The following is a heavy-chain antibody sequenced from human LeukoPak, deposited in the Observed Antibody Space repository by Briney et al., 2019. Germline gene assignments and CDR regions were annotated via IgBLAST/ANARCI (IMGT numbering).Heavy chain of an antibody. J-gene: IGHJ5*02. CDR2: ISYDGSNK. CDR3: AKGGIAAAGFDP. Sequence: PWGSLRLSCAASGFTFSSYGMHWVRQAPGKGLEWVAVISYDGSNKYYADSVKGRFTISRDNSKNTLYLQMNSLRAEDTAVYYCAKGGIAAAGFDPWGQGTLVTVSS. CDR1: GFTFSSYG. D-gene: IGHD6-13*01. V-gene: IGHV3-30*18.